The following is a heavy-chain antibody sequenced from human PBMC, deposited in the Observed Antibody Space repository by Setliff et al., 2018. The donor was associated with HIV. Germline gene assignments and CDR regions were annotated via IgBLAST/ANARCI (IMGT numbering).Heavy chain of an antibody. CDR3: ARVPRITTLRNAFDI. V-gene: IGHV4-39*07. CDR2: IYYTGNT. J-gene: IGHJ3*02. Sequence: SETLSLTCSVSGGSISSSTDYWGWIRQPPGKGLEWIGTIYYTGNTYYNPSLKSRLTISVDTSKNQFSLKLSSVTAADTAIYYCARVPRITTLRNAFDIWGQGTMVTVSS. D-gene: IGHD3-3*01. CDR1: GGSISSSTDY.